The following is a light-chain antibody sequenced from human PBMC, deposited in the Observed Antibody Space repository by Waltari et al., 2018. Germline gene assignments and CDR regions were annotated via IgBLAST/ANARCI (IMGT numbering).Light chain of an antibody. J-gene: IGKJ1*01. CDR2: AAS. CDR1: QGISTW. Sequence: DIQMTQSPSSVSASVGARVTITCRASQGISTWLAWYQQKPVKAPQLLIYAASTLQSGVPSRFSGSGSGTDFTLTISNLQPEDFATYYCQQGSIFPRTFGQGTKVEIQ. V-gene: IGKV1-12*01. CDR3: QQGSIFPRT.